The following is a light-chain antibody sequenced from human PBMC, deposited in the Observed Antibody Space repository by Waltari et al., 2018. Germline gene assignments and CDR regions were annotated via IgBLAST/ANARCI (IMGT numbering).Light chain of an antibody. Sequence: QSGLTQPPSVSGAPGQRVTISCTGTSSNIGADSDVHWSQVLPGTAPKLLIVGNNTRPSGVPDRFSGYKSGSSGALAITGLQAEDEADYYCQSYDSSRTASVFGGGTKLTVL. V-gene: IGLV1-40*01. J-gene: IGLJ2*01. CDR3: QSYDSSRTASV. CDR2: GNN. CDR1: SSNIGADSD.